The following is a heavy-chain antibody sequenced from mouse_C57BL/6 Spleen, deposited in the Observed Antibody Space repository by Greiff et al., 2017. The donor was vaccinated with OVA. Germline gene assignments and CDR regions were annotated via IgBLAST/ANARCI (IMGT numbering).Heavy chain of an antibody. CDR2: INPSSGYT. CDR1: GYTFTSYW. Sequence: VQLQQSGAELAKPGASVKLSCKASGYTFTSYWMHWVKQRPGQGLEWIGYINPSSGYTKYNQKFKDKATLTADKSSSTAYMQLSSLTYEDSAVYYCAKAYGSSWWYFDVWGTGTTVTVSS. D-gene: IGHD1-1*01. J-gene: IGHJ1*03. V-gene: IGHV1-7*01. CDR3: AKAYGSSWWYFDV.